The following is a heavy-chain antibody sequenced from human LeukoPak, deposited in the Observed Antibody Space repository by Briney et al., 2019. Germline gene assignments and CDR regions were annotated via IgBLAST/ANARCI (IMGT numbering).Heavy chain of an antibody. J-gene: IGHJ5*02. CDR2: IYTSGST. CDR3: ARECRGPLYGDYWFDP. CDR1: GGSISSYY. Sequence: PSETLSLTCTVSGGSISSYYWSWIRQPPGKGLEWIGRIYTSGSTNYNPSLKSRVTMSVDTSKNQFSLKLSSVTAADTAVYYCARECRGPLYGDYWFDPWGQGTLVTVSS. V-gene: IGHV4-4*07. D-gene: IGHD4-17*01.